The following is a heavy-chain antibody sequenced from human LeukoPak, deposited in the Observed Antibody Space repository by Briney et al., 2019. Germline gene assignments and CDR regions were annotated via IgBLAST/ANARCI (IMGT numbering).Heavy chain of an antibody. CDR1: GFSFDDYT. CDR3: ATERLKYFDH. Sequence: AGSLRLSCAASGFSFDDYTMHWVRQPPGKGLEWVSLITRDGGSTFYADSVKGRFTISRDKRKNSLYLQMNSLRTEDTALYYCATERLKYFDHWGQGTLVTVSS. J-gene: IGHJ4*02. V-gene: IGHV3-43*01. CDR2: ITRDGGST.